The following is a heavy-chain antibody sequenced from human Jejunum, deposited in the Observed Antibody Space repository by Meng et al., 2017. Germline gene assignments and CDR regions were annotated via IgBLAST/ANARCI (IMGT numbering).Heavy chain of an antibody. J-gene: IGHJ3*01. D-gene: IGHD3-22*01. CDR3: ARQGTRTQWLLDAFDV. Sequence: QLQLQESGPGLVKPSETLSLTCTVSGGSISSRSYYWGWVRQPPGKGLELIGSIYYTGGTYYNASLKSRVAISVDTSKDQFSLKLSSVTAADTAMYYCARQGTRTQWLLDAFDVWGQGTMVTVSS. CDR2: IYYTGGT. CDR1: GGSISSRSYY. V-gene: IGHV4-39*01.